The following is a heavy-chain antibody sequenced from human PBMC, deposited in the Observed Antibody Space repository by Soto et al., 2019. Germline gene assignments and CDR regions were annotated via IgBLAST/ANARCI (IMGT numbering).Heavy chain of an antibody. CDR2: IIPIFGTA. D-gene: IGHD3-22*01. CDR1: GGTFSSYA. Sequence: SVKVSCKASGGTFSSYAISWVRQAPGQGLEWMGGIIPIFGTANYAQKFQGRVTITADESTSTAYMELSSLRSEDTAVYYCARTRSSGYFFDYWGQGTLVTVSS. V-gene: IGHV1-69*13. J-gene: IGHJ4*02. CDR3: ARTRSSGYFFDY.